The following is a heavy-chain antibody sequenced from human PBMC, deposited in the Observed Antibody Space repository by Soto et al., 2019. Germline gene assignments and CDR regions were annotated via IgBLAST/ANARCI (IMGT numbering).Heavy chain of an antibody. D-gene: IGHD2-2*01. CDR2: INHSGST. CDR1: GGSFSGYY. CDR3: ARGRCSSTSCYGGMDV. Sequence: SETLSRTCAVYGGSFSGYYWSWIRQPPGKGLEWIGEINHSGSTNYNPSLKSRVTISVGTSKNQFSLKLSPVTAADTAVYYCARGRCSSTSCYGGMDVWGQGTTVTASS. V-gene: IGHV4-34*01. J-gene: IGHJ6*02.